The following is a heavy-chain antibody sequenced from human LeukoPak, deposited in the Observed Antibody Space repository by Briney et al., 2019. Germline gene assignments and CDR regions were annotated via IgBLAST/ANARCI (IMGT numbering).Heavy chain of an antibody. V-gene: IGHV1-18*01. D-gene: IGHD4-17*01. Sequence: ASVKVSCEASGYTFTSYGISWVRQAPGQGLEWMGWISAYNGNTNYAQKLQGRVTMTTDTSTSTAYMELRSLRSDDTAVYYCARESTVTHLRDYYYMDVWGKGTTVTVSS. CDR2: ISAYNGNT. J-gene: IGHJ6*03. CDR1: GYTFTSYG. CDR3: ARESTVTHLRDYYYMDV.